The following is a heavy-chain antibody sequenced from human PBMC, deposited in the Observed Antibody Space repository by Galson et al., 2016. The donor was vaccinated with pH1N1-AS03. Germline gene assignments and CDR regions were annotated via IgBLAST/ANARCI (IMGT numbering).Heavy chain of an antibody. CDR1: GFTFSDYY. V-gene: IGHV3-11*06. J-gene: IGHJ2*01. Sequence: SLRLSCSASGFTFSDYYITWIRQAPGKGLEWLSYISRSNLYTNYADSVKGRFTISRDNANNSLWQQMNRLTVADAAVYYCARGGHRVVDSPWYFDLWGRGTLVTVSS. D-gene: IGHD3-9*01. CDR2: ISRSNLYT. CDR3: ARGGHRVVDSPWYFDL.